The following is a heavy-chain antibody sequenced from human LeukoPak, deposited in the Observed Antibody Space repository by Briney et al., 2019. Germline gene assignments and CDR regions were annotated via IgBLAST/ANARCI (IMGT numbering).Heavy chain of an antibody. CDR2: INPNNGGT. V-gene: IGHV1-2*02. CDR3: ARARLSYQHLVPADY. CDR1: GYTFTDYY. D-gene: IGHD6-6*01. J-gene: IGHJ4*02. Sequence: GASVRVSCKASGYTFTDYYIHWVRQAPGQGLEWMGWINPNNGGTNSAQTFQGRVTLTRDTPINTAYMELSSLRSDDTAVYYCARARLSYQHLVPADYWGRGTLVTASS.